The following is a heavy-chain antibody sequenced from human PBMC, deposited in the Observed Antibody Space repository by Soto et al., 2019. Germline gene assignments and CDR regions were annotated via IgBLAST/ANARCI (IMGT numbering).Heavy chain of an antibody. D-gene: IGHD3-10*01. CDR2: ISGSGDRT. Sequence: EAQLLESGGGLGQPGGSLRLSCAASGLTFSDYDMSWVRQAPGKGLEWVSAISGSGDRTYHADSVKGRFTISRDNSKNTLSLQMNSLRAEDTAVYYCAALKYSGYWGQGTLVTVSS. J-gene: IGHJ4*02. CDR3: AALKYSGY. V-gene: IGHV3-23*01. CDR1: GLTFSDYD.